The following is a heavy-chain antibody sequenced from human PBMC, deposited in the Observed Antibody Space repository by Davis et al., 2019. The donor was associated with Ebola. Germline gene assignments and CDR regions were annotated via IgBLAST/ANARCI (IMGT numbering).Heavy chain of an antibody. CDR1: GFTFSSYA. CDR2: ISYDGSNK. J-gene: IGHJ4*02. D-gene: IGHD3-3*01. Sequence: GESLKISCAASGFTFSSYAMHWVRQAPGKGLEWVAVISYDGSNKYYADSVKGRFTISRDNSKNTLYLQMNSLRAEDTAVYYCARDLGYYDFWSGYWSYWGQGTLVTVSS. CDR3: ARDLGYYDFWSGYWSY. V-gene: IGHV3-30-3*01.